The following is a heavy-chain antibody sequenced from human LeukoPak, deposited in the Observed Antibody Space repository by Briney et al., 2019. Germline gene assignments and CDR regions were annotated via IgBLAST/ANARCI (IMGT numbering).Heavy chain of an antibody. CDR1: GFTFSDYY. Sequence: GGSLRLSCAASGFTFSDYYMSGIREAPGKGLEWVSYISSSSSYTNYADSVKGRFTISRDNAKNSLYLQMNSLRAEDTAVYYCAKWGDYDVLTGYYVSDYWGQGTLVTVSS. CDR3: AKWGDYDVLTGYYVSDY. CDR2: ISSSSSYT. J-gene: IGHJ4*02. V-gene: IGHV3-11*06. D-gene: IGHD3-9*01.